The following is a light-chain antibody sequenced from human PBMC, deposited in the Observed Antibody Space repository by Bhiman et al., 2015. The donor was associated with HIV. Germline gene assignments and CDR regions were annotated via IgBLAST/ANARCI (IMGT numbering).Light chain of an antibody. CDR3: GTWDTDRRSGV. CDR2: DNL. J-gene: IGLJ3*02. Sequence: TQPPSLSATPGQRVSISCSGGGSNIANNDVFWFRQFPGAGPRLLIYDNLKRHYGTPDRFSGSKSGATGTLEITEVQTADEADYYCGTWDTDRRSGVFGGGTRLTVL. V-gene: IGLV1-51*01. CDR1: GSNIANND.